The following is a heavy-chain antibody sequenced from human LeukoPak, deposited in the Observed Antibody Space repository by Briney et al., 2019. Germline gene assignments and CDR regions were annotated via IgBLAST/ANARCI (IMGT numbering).Heavy chain of an antibody. V-gene: IGHV4-39*01. Sequence: SETLSLTCTVSGGSISSSGYYWGWIRQPPGKGLERIGSIYYSGSTYYNPSLKSRVTISVDTSKNQFSLKLSSVTAADTAVYYCARLGKIQLWPADPYFDYWGQGTLVTVSS. CDR2: IYYSGST. J-gene: IGHJ4*02. CDR1: GGSISSSGYY. CDR3: ARLGKIQLWPADPYFDY. D-gene: IGHD5-18*01.